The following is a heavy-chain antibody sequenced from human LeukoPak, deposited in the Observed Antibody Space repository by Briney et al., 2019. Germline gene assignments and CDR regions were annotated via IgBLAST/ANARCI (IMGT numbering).Heavy chain of an antibody. D-gene: IGHD2-2*01. V-gene: IGHV3-48*01. Sequence: GGSLRLSCAASGFSTRTYSMGWVRQAPGKGLEWVSYIGPTSIYADSVKGRFTISRDNAKNTLYLQMNSLRAEDTAVYYCARDGPPAGAGDFDYWGQGTPVTVSS. J-gene: IGHJ4*02. CDR2: IGPTSI. CDR3: ARDGPPAGAGDFDY. CDR1: GFSTRTYS.